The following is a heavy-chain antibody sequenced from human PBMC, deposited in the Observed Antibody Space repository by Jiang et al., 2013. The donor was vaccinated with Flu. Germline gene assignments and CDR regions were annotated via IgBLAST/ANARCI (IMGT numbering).Heavy chain of an antibody. J-gene: IGHJ4*02. Sequence: INHSGSTNYNPSLKSRVTISVDTSKNQFSLKLSSVTAADTAVYYCARARAIIAAAGTFFVYWGQGTLVTVSS. CDR3: ARARAIIAAAGTFFVY. D-gene: IGHD6-13*01. CDR2: INHSGST. V-gene: IGHV4-34*01.